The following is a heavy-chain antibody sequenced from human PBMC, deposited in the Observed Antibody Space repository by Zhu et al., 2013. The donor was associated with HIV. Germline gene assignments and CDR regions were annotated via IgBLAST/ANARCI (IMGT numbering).Heavy chain of an antibody. V-gene: IGHV1-3*01. CDR1: GYTFTSYA. D-gene: IGHD2-21*01. J-gene: IGHJ2*01. CDR3: ARDSAGILWTDWYFDL. Sequence: QVQLVQSGAEVKKPGASVKVSCKASGYTFTSYAMHWVRQAPGQRLGWMGWINAGNGNTKYSQKFQGRVTITRDTSASTAYMELSSLRSEDTAVYYCARDSAGILWTDWYFDLWGRGTLVTVSS. CDR2: INAGNGNT.